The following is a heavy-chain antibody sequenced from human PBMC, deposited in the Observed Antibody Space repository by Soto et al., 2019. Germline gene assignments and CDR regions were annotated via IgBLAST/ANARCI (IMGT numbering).Heavy chain of an antibody. J-gene: IGHJ5*02. D-gene: IGHD3-10*01. V-gene: IGHV4-4*02. CDR1: GGSISSSNW. CDR2: IYHSGST. Sequence: SETLSLTCAVYGGSISSSNWWSWVRQPPGKGLEWIGEIYHSGSTNYNPSLKSRVTISVDKSKNQFSLKLSSVTAADTAVYYCARGYYYGSGSYYGPWGQGTLVTVSS. CDR3: ARGYYYGSGSYYGP.